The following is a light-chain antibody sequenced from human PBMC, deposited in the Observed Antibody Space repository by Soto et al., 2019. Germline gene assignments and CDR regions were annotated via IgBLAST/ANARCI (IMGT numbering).Light chain of an antibody. CDR3: QQYDDLPLT. J-gene: IGKJ4*01. CDR1: QDIRKY. CDR2: GTS. Sequence: DIQMTQSPSSLSAFVGDRVTITCQASQDIRKYLNWYHQKSGTAPQLLIYGTSKLAPGVPSRFSGRGSGTDFTFTISSLQTEDIGTYWCQQYDDLPLTFGGGTRVEIK. V-gene: IGKV1-33*01.